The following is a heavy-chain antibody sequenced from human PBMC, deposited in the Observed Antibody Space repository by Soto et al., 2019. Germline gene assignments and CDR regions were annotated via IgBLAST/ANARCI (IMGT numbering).Heavy chain of an antibody. Sequence: SVKVSCKASGGTFSSYAISWVRQAPGQGLEWMGGIIPIFGTANYAQKFQGRVTITADESTSTAYMELSSLRSEDTAVYYCAIGGIQLWPRTQNWFDPWGQGTLVTVSS. J-gene: IGHJ5*02. CDR1: GGTFSSYA. V-gene: IGHV1-69*13. D-gene: IGHD5-18*01. CDR3: AIGGIQLWPRTQNWFDP. CDR2: IIPIFGTA.